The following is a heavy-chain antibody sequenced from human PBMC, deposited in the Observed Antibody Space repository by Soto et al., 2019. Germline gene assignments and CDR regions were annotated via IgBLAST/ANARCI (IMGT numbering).Heavy chain of an antibody. Sequence: SGPRLVDPTQTLTLTCTFSGFSLSTSGMCVSWIRQPPGKALEWLALIDWDDDKYYSTSLKTRLTISKDTSKNQVVLTMTNMDPVDTATYYCSRGFESNGYSEYWGQGTLFPLSP. J-gene: IGHJ4*02. CDR2: IDWDDDK. CDR3: SRGFESNGYSEY. V-gene: IGHV2-70*01. D-gene: IGHD3-22*01. CDR1: GFSLSTSGMC.